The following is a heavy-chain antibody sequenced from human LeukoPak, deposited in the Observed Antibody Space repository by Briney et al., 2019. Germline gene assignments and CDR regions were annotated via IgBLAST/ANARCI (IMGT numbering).Heavy chain of an antibody. V-gene: IGHV3-15*01. CDR2: IKSKTDGGTT. J-gene: IGHJ4*02. CDR3: TTAFTDGDYWFDY. CDR1: GFTSSNAW. D-gene: IGHD4-17*01. Sequence: KPGGSLRLSCAASGFTSSNAWMSWVRQAPVKGLEWVGRIKSKTDGGTTDYAAPVKGRFTISRDDSKNTLYLQMNSLKTEDTAVYYCTTAFTDGDYWFDYWGQGTLVTVSS.